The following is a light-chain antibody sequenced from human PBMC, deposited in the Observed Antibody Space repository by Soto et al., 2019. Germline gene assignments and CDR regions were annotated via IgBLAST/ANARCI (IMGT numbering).Light chain of an antibody. Sequence: EIVLTQSPATLSLSPGERATLSCRASQSVTRSLAWYQQKPGQAPRLLIYDASNRATGIPARFSGSGSGTDITITISSLEPEDFAVYYCQQRDNWPPIFTFGPGTKVDIK. J-gene: IGKJ3*01. CDR3: QQRDNWPPIFT. CDR1: QSVTRS. CDR2: DAS. V-gene: IGKV3-11*01.